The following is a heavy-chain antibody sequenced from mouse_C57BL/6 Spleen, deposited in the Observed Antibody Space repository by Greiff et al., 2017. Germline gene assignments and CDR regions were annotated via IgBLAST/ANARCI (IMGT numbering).Heavy chain of an antibody. V-gene: IGHV3-6*01. J-gene: IGHJ3*01. CDR1: GYSITSGYY. D-gene: IGHD2-4*01. CDR2: ISYDGSN. CDR3: AREDDYDLY. Sequence: EVQLQQSGPGLVKPSQSLSLTCSVTGYSITSGYYWNWIRQFPGNKLEWMGYISYDGSNNYNPSLKNRISITRDTSKNQFFLKLNSVTTEDTATYYCAREDDYDLYWGQGTLVTVSA.